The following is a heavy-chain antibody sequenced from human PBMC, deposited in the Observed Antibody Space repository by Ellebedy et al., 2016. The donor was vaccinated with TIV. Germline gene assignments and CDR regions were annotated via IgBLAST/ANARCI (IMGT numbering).Heavy chain of an antibody. J-gene: IGHJ4*02. CDR1: GYSFSNHC. CDR2: IYPGDHDA. CDR3: ARLRDALADELDY. D-gene: IGHD6-19*01. V-gene: IGHV5-51*01. Sequence: ASVKVSXXASGYSFSNHCIAWVRQMPGQGLEWMGFIYPGDHDARYRTSFQGQVTISSDKSINTAYLQWNTLKPSDTAIYYCARLRDALADELDYWGQGTPVTVSS.